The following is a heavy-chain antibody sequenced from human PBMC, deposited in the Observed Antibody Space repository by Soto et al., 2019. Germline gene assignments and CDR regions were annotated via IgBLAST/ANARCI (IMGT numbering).Heavy chain of an antibody. CDR1: GFTFDDYG. V-gene: IGHV3-20*04. Sequence: EVQLVESGGGVVRPGGSLRLSCAASGFTFDDYGMSWVRQAPGKGLEWVSGINWNGGSTGYADSVKGRFTISRDNGKIFLYVQMNSLRAEDTALYYCARLYSSAWYGPGRYWGQGTLVTVSS. J-gene: IGHJ4*02. D-gene: IGHD6-19*01. CDR2: INWNGGST. CDR3: ARLYSSAWYGPGRY.